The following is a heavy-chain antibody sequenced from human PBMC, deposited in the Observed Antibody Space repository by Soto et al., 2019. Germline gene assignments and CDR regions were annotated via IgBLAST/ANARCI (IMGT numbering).Heavy chain of an antibody. CDR1: GFTFFSFC. Sequence: GGSLRLSCAGSGFTFFSFCIHWVRQAPGKGLEWVTLISHDGTKKYYADSVKGRFTISRDNSKNTLYLQMNSLRVEDTAVYYCAKDRDPYSRRWPYYWGQGNLVTVSS. CDR3: AKDRDPYSRRWPYY. D-gene: IGHD6-13*01. J-gene: IGHJ4*02. CDR2: ISHDGTKK. V-gene: IGHV3-30*18.